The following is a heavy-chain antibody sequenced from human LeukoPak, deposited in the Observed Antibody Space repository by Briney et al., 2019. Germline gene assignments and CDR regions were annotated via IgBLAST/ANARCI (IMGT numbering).Heavy chain of an antibody. D-gene: IGHD6-13*01. J-gene: IGHJ4*02. V-gene: IGHV3-48*01. CDR2: ISSSSSTI. Sequence: GGSLRLSCAASGFTFSSYSMNWVRQAPGKGLEWGSYISSSSSTIYYADSVKGRFTISRNNSNNTLYLQVNSLRVDDTAIYYCSPTAAGISKINYWGQGTLITVSS. CDR3: SPTAAGISKINY. CDR1: GFTFSSYS.